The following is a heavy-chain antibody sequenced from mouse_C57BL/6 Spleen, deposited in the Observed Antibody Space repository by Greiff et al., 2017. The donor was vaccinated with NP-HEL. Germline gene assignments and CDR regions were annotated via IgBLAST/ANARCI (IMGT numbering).Heavy chain of an antibody. J-gene: IGHJ1*03. V-gene: IGHV1-61*01. D-gene: IGHD2-3*01. Sequence: QVQLQQPGAELVRPGSSVKLSCKASGYTFTSYWMDWLKQRPGQGLEWIGNIYPSDSETHYNQKFKDKATLTVDKSSSTAYMQLSSLTSEDSAVYYCARSGYDGYPGYFDVWGTGTTVTVSS. CDR1: GYTFTSYW. CDR3: ARSGYDGYPGYFDV. CDR2: IYPSDSET.